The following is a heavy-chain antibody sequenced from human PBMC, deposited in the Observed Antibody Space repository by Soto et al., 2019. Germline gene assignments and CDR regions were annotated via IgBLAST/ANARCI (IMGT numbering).Heavy chain of an antibody. V-gene: IGHV4-59*08. Sequence: PSETLSLTCTVSGGSISSYYWSWIRQPPGKGLEWIGYIYYSGSTNYNPSLKSRVAISVDTSKNQFSLKLSSVTAADTAVYYCARLGATYYDFWSGYQGGMDVWGQGTTVTVSS. CDR1: GGSISSYY. J-gene: IGHJ6*02. D-gene: IGHD3-3*01. CDR3: ARLGATYYDFWSGYQGGMDV. CDR2: IYYSGST.